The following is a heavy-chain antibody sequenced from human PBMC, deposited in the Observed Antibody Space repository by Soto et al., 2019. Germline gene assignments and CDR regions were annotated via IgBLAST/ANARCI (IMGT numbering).Heavy chain of an antibody. CDR3: ARESGDWPLNWFDP. CDR2: ITSDGKSK. V-gene: IGHV3-74*01. D-gene: IGHD2-21*02. CDR1: GFNFTNHW. Sequence: GGSLRLSCAASGFNFTNHWMHWVRQAPGKGLVWVSRITSDGKSKAYAESVKGRFAISRDNAKNTVYLQMNGLTVEDTAVYYCARESGDWPLNWFDPWGQGTLVTDSS. J-gene: IGHJ5*02.